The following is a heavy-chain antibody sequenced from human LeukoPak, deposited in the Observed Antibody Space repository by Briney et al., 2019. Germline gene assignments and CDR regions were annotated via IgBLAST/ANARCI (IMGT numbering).Heavy chain of an antibody. CDR3: ARDRGRVAGEYFDY. V-gene: IGHV3-11*06. J-gene: IGHJ4*02. CDR1: GFSLSDVY. CDR2: ISSSGSST. D-gene: IGHD6-19*01. Sequence: GGSLRLSCAASGFSLSDVYMSWIRQAPGKGLEWVSYISSSGSSTKYADFVKGRFTITKDNAKNSLYLQMNNLRVEDTAVYYCARDRGRVAGEYFDYWGQGTLVTVSS.